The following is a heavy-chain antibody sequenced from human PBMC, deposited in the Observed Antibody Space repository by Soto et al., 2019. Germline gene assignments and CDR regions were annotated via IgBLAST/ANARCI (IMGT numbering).Heavy chain of an antibody. J-gene: IGHJ4*02. Sequence: SETLSLTCTVSGGSISSNYWTWIRQPPGKGLEWIGYVYNSGSTNYNPSLKSRVTISEDTSKSQFSLKVNSMTAADTAVYYCARYRREAVAGYTLDNWGQGILVTSP. D-gene: IGHD6-13*01. CDR1: GGSISSNY. CDR2: VYNSGST. CDR3: ARYRREAVAGYTLDN. V-gene: IGHV4-59*01.